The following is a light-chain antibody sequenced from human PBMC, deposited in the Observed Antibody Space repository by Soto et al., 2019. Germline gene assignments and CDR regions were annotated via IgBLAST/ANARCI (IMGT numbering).Light chain of an antibody. J-gene: IGKJ4*01. CDR3: QQRSNWLT. CDR1: QSISID. CDR2: DAS. Sequence: EIVLTQSPATLSLSPGERATLSCRASQSISIDLAWYQQKPGQPPRLLIYDASNRATGIPARFSGSGSRTDFTLTISSLEPEDFAVYYCQQRSNWLTFGGGTKVEIK. V-gene: IGKV3-11*01.